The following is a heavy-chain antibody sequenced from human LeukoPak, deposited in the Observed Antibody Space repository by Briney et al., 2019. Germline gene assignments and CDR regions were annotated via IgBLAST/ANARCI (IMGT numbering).Heavy chain of an antibody. CDR3: ARFGLITIQEAFDY. D-gene: IGHD3-3*01. V-gene: IGHV3-21*04. CDR1: GFTFSSYS. Sequence: GGSLRLSCAASGFTFSSYSMNWVRQAPGKGLEWVSSISSSSTYINYADSVKGRFTISRDNAKNSLYLQMNSLRAEDTALYYCARFGLITIQEAFDYWGQGTLVTVSS. CDR2: ISSSSTYI. J-gene: IGHJ4*02.